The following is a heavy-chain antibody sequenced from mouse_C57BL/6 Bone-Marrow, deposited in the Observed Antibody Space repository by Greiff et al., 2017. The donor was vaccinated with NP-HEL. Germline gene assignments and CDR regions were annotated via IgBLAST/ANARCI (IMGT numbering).Heavy chain of an antibody. D-gene: IGHD1-1*01. J-gene: IGHJ3*01. CDR3: ARATVVAKDWFAY. CDR2: ISDGGSYT. Sequence: EVQRVESEGGLVKPGGSLKLSCAASGFTFSSYAMSWVRQTPEKRLEWVATISDGGSYTYYPDNVKGRFTISRDNAKNNLYLQMSHLKSEDTAMYYCARATVVAKDWFAYWGQGTLVTVSA. V-gene: IGHV5-4*01. CDR1: GFTFSSYA.